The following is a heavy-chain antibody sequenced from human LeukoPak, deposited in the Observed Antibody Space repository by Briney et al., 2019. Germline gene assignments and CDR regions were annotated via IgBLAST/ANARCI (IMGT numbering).Heavy chain of an antibody. Sequence: LSLTCAVYGGSFSGYYWSWIRQSPRKGLEWVSYITNSGSTIYYADSVKGRFTISRDNAKNSLYLQMNSLRAEDTAVYYCARESEIRFLEWLFVFDYWGQGTLVTVSS. V-gene: IGHV3-11*04. CDR2: ITNSGSTI. CDR1: GGSFSGYY. D-gene: IGHD3-3*01. J-gene: IGHJ4*02. CDR3: ARESEIRFLEWLFVFDY.